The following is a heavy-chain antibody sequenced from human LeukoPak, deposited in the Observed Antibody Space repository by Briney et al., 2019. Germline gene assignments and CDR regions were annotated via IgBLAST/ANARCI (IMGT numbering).Heavy chain of an antibody. V-gene: IGHV3-23*01. J-gene: IGHJ5*02. Sequence: PGGSLRLSCAASGFTFRNYGMSWARQAPGTGLEWVSAISGRGTNTYYADSVTGRFTISRDNSKNTLYLQMNSLRAEDTAVYYCARLYGTYPGWFDPWGQGTLVTVSS. CDR1: GFTFRNYG. CDR3: ARLYGTYPGWFDP. CDR2: ISGRGTNT. D-gene: IGHD4-17*01.